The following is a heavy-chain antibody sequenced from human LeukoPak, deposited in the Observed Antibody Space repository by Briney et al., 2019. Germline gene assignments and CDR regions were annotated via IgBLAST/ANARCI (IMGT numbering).Heavy chain of an antibody. J-gene: IGHJ4*02. CDR2: INQDGSEK. D-gene: IGHD3-16*01. Sequence: GGSLRLSCAASGFTFSSYWMSWVRQPPGKGLEWVANINQDGSEKYYVDSVKGRFTISRDNAKNSMYLQMNSLRAEDTAVYYGARGMSTGEYWGQGTLVTVSS. CDR1: GFTFSSYW. V-gene: IGHV3-7*04. CDR3: ARGMSTGEY.